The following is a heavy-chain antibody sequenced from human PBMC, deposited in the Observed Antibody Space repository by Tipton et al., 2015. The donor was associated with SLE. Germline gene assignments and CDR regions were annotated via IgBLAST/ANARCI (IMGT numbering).Heavy chain of an antibody. CDR2: INPSGDST. CDR1: GGTFSSYA. CDR3: ARSGYYDSSGYDY. Sequence: QSGPEVKKPGSSVKVSCKASGGTFSSYAISWVRQAPGQGLEWMGIINPSGDSTNYAQKFQGRVTMTRDTSTSTVYMELSSLRSEDTAVYYCARSGYYDSSGYDYWGQGTLVTVSS. D-gene: IGHD3-22*01. J-gene: IGHJ4*02. V-gene: IGHV1-46*01.